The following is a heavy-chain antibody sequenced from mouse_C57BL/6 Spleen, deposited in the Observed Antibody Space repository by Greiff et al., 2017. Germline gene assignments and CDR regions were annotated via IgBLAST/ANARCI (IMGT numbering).Heavy chain of an antibody. V-gene: IGHV1-82*01. CDR1: GYAFSSSW. Sequence: VQLQQSGPELVKPGASVKISCKASGYAFSSSWMNWVKQRPGKGLEWIGRIYPGDGDTNYNGKFKGKATLTADKSSSTAYMQLSSLTSEDSAVYVCARSPATPGDYWGQGTSVTVSS. CDR3: ARSPATPGDY. D-gene: IGHD1-1*01. CDR2: IYPGDGDT. J-gene: IGHJ4*01.